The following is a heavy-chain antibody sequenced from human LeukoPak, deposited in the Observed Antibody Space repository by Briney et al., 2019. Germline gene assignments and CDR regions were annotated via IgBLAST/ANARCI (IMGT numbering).Heavy chain of an antibody. CDR1: GGSISSSSYY. CDR3: ARGGSSPYFDY. J-gene: IGHJ4*02. CDR2: IYYSGST. D-gene: IGHD3-16*01. V-gene: IGHV4-39*07. Sequence: PSETLSLTCTVSGGSISSSSYYWGWIRQPPGKGLEWIGSIYYSGSTYYNPSLKSRVTISVDTSKNQFSLKLSSVTAADTAVYYCARGGSSPYFDYWGQGTLVTVSS.